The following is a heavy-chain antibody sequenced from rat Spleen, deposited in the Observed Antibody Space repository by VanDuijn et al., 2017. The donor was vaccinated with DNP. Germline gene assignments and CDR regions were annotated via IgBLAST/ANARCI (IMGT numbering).Heavy chain of an antibody. D-gene: IGHD1-6*01. J-gene: IGHJ3*01. Sequence: EVQLVESGGGLVQPGRSLKLSCAASGFTFNNFYMAWVRQAPKKGLEWVAIISGSGDITYYADFVEGRFTISRENAQSSLYLQLNSLGSEDTATYYCARQRVMYTTATGFAYWGQGTLVTVSS. CDR1: GFTFNNFY. CDR3: ARQRVMYTTATGFAY. CDR2: ISGSGDIT. V-gene: IGHV5-25*01.